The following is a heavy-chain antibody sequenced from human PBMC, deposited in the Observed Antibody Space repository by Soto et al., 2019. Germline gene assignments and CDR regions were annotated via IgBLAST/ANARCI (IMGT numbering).Heavy chain of an antibody. Sequence: QVQLQQWGAGLLKPSETLSLTCAVYSGSFSGYYWSWIRQSPGKGLEWIGEITHRGFTNYNPSLKGRVTISADTSKNHFSLNLTSVTAADTAVYYCARFPFSTSSWSNPRYFDSWGQGTLVTVSS. J-gene: IGHJ4*02. V-gene: IGHV4-34*01. CDR2: ITHRGFT. D-gene: IGHD6-13*01. CDR3: ARFPFSTSSWSNPRYFDS. CDR1: SGSFSGYY.